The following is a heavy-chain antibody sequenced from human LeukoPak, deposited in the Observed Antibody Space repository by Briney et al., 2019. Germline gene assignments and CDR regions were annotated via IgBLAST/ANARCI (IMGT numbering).Heavy chain of an antibody. Sequence: SETLSLTCTVSGGYISSGGYYWSWIRQHPGKGLEWIGHIYYSGSTYYNPSLKSRVTISVDTSKNQFSLKLSSVTAADTAVYYCARALAAAGRPRAGPLDPWGQGTLVTVSS. V-gene: IGHV4-31*03. D-gene: IGHD6-13*01. J-gene: IGHJ5*02. CDR3: ARALAAAGRPRAGPLDP. CDR2: IYYSGST. CDR1: GGYISSGGYY.